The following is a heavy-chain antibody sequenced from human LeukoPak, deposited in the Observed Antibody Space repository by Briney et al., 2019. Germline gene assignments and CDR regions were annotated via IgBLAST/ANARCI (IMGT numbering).Heavy chain of an antibody. CDR1: GYTFSSYG. Sequence: ASVKVSCKASGYTFSSYGIIWARQAPGQGLEWMGWVNGYNGNTDYAQKFQGRVAMTRDTSTSTAYVELPSLRSDDTAVYYCARDGGGSYYSDWGQGTLVTVSS. V-gene: IGHV1-18*01. D-gene: IGHD1-26*01. CDR3: ARDGGGSYYSD. J-gene: IGHJ4*02. CDR2: VNGYNGNT.